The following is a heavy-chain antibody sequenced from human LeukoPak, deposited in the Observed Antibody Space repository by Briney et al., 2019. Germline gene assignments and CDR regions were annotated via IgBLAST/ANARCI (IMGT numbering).Heavy chain of an antibody. J-gene: IGHJ4*02. Sequence: GGSLRLSCAASGFTFSNAWMSWVRQAPGKGLEWVGFIRSKAYGGTTEYAASVKGRFTISRDDSKSIAYLQMNSLKTEDTAVYYCTSPSVAAGVFFFDYWGQGTLVTVSS. CDR3: TSPSVAAGVFFFDY. D-gene: IGHD6-13*01. CDR2: IRSKAYGGTT. V-gene: IGHV3-49*04. CDR1: GFTFSNAW.